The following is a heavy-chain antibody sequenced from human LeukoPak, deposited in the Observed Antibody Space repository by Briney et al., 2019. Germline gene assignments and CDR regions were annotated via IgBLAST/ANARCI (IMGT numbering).Heavy chain of an antibody. CDR2: IYPGDSDT. CDR3: ARGDYSKGAFDV. J-gene: IGHJ3*01. Sequence: GESLKISCKGSGYKFTSDWIGWVRQMPGKGLEWMGIIYPGDSDTRYSPSFQGQVTISADKSGSTSYLQWSSLKASDTAMYYCARGDYSKGAFDVWGQGTMVTVSS. D-gene: IGHD4-11*01. CDR1: GYKFTSDW. V-gene: IGHV5-51*01.